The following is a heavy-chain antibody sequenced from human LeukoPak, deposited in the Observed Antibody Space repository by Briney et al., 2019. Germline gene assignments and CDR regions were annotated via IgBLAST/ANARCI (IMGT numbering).Heavy chain of an antibody. J-gene: IGHJ4*02. CDR2: ISGHNGHT. D-gene: IGHD6-19*01. V-gene: IGHV1-18*04. CDR3: ARGPGVAVAGVFDY. Sequence: ASVKVSCKASGYTFTSYGINWVRQAPGQGLEWMGWISGHNGHTNYVQKMQGRVTMTTDTSTNTAYMELRNLTSDDTAVYYCARGPGVAVAGVFDYWGQGSLVTVSS. CDR1: GYTFTSYG.